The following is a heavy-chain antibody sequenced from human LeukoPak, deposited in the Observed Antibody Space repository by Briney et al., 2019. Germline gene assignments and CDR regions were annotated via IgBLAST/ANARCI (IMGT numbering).Heavy chain of an antibody. Sequence: SGGSLRLSCAASGFTFGSYSMNWVRQAPGKGLEWVSSISSSSSYIYYADSVKGRFTISRDNAKNSLYLQMNSLRAEDTAVYYCERDDWILNDAFDIWGQGTMVTVSS. CDR3: ERDDWILNDAFDI. V-gene: IGHV3-21*01. CDR2: ISSSSSYI. J-gene: IGHJ3*02. D-gene: IGHD3-9*01. CDR1: GFTFGSYS.